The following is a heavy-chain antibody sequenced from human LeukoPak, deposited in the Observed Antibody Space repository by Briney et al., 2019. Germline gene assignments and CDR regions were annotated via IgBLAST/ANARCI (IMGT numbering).Heavy chain of an antibody. Sequence: GGSLRLSCAASGFTFSSYGMHWVRQAQGKGREWVAVISYDGSNKYYADSVKGRFTISRDNSKNTLYLQMNSLRAEDTAVYYCAKDQGDYDFWSGYYNYYYYGMDVWGQGTTVTVSS. J-gene: IGHJ6*02. V-gene: IGHV3-30*18. CDR1: GFTFSSYG. CDR2: ISYDGSNK. CDR3: AKDQGDYDFWSGYYNYYYYGMDV. D-gene: IGHD3-3*01.